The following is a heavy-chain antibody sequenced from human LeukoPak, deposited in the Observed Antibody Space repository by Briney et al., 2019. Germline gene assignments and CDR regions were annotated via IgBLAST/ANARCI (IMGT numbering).Heavy chain of an antibody. CDR3: ARDLSDDAFDI. Sequence: SSETLSLTCTVSGGSISSYYWGWLRQPPGKGLEWIGYIYYSGSTNYNPSLKSRVTISVDTSKNQFSLKLSSVTAADTAVYYCARDLSDDAFDIWGQGTMVTVSS. CDR2: IYYSGST. D-gene: IGHD2/OR15-2a*01. CDR1: GGSISSYY. J-gene: IGHJ3*02. V-gene: IGHV4-59*01.